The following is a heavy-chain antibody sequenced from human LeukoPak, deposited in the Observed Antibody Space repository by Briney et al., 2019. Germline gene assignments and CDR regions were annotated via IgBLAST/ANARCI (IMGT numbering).Heavy chain of an antibody. CDR1: GSSISSYY. D-gene: IGHD3-22*01. CDR3: ARGTYYYDSSGYYYIDY. V-gene: IGHV4-59*01. CDR2: IYYSGST. Sequence: NASETLSLTCTVSGSSISSYYWSWIRQPPGKGLEWIGYIYYSGSTNYNPSLKSRVTISVDTSKNQFSLKLSSVTAADTAVYYCARGTYYYDSSGYYYIDYWGQGTLVTVSS. J-gene: IGHJ4*02.